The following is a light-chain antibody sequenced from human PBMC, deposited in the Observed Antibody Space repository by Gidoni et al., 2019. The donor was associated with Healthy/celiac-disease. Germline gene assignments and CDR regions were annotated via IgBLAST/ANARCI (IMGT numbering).Light chain of an antibody. V-gene: IGKV3-20*01. CDR3: QQYGSSPRNT. J-gene: IGKJ2*01. CDR2: GAS. CDR1: QSVSSSY. Sequence: EIALTQSPGTLSWTPGESATLSCRASQSVSSSYLAWYQQKPGQAPRLLIYGASSRDPGIPDRFSGSGSGTDFTLTISRLEAEDFAVYYCQQYGSSPRNTFGQGTKLEIK.